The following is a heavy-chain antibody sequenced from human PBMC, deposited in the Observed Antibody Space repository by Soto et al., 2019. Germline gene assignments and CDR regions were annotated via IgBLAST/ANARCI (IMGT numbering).Heavy chain of an antibody. J-gene: IGHJ6*02. CDR3: ARPFGGKRVDALDL. CDR2: ISDSADSA. CDR1: GFTFSIYA. Sequence: EVQLLESGGGLVLPGGSLRVCCAASGFTFSIYAMSWVRQVPGKGLEWVSTISDSADSAYYADSVKGRFTISRDNSKNTLYLQMNSLRAEDTAVYYSARPFGGKRVDALDLWGQGPTVTVSS. D-gene: IGHD2-15*01. V-gene: IGHV3-23*01.